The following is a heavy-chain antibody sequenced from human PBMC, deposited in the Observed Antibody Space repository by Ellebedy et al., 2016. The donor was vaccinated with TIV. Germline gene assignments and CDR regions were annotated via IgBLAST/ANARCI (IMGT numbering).Heavy chain of an antibody. CDR3: ANDPQEMYDSSFDP. V-gene: IGHV3-23*01. Sequence: GGSLRLXXAASRFTFSNYAMSWVRQAPGKGLEWVSTISNSGGSTYYADSVKGRFTISRDNSKNTLYLQMNSLRAVDTAVYYCANDPQEMYDSSFDPWGQGTRSPSPQ. J-gene: IGHJ5*02. D-gene: IGHD3-22*01. CDR2: ISNSGGST. CDR1: RFTFSNYA.